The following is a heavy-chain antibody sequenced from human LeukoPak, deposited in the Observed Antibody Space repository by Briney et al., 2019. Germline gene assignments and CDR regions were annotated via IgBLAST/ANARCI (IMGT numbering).Heavy chain of an antibody. CDR2: IYYSGST. V-gene: IGHV4-39*01. CDR1: DDSISSSTYY. D-gene: IGHD2-2*01. Sequence: PSETLSLTCTVSDDSISSSTYYWGWIRQPPGKGLEWIGSIYYSGSTYYNPSLKSRLTISVDTSKNQFSLKLSSVTAADTAVYYCARQYCSSTSCYDNYYYMDVWGKGTTVTVSS. CDR3: ARQYCSSTSCYDNYYYMDV. J-gene: IGHJ6*03.